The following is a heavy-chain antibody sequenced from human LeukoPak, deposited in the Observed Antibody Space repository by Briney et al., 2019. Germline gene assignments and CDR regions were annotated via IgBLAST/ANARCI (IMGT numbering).Heavy chain of an antibody. J-gene: IGHJ6*02. CDR1: GYTFTSYG. D-gene: IGHD3-3*01. CDR2: ISAYNGNT. V-gene: IGHV1-18*01. Sequence: ASVKVSCKASGYTFTSYGISWVRQAPGQGLEWMGWISAYNGNTNYAQKLQGRVTMTTDTSTSTAYMELRSLRSDDTAVYYCATFGERITIFYGMDVWGQGTTVTVSS. CDR3: ATFGERITIFYGMDV.